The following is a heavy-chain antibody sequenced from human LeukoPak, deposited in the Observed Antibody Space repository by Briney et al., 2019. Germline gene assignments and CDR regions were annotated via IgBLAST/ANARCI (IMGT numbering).Heavy chain of an antibody. CDR3: ARSDGYGLVGI. V-gene: IGHV4-39*07. J-gene: IGHJ3*02. CDR2: IYSSGST. Sequence: SETLSLTCRVSGVSISSGSNYWGWIRQPPVKTLEWIGSIYSSGSTYYNSSLKSRVMILIDTAKNHFSLNLSSVTAADTAVYYCARSDGYGLVGIWGQGTMVTVSS. CDR1: GVSISSGSNY. D-gene: IGHD3-10*01.